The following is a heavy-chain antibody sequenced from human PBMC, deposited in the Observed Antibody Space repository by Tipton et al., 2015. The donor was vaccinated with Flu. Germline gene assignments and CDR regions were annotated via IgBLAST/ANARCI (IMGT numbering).Heavy chain of an antibody. J-gene: IGHJ4*02. CDR1: GGSINRYY. D-gene: IGHD3-22*01. CDR2: THTNGNT. Sequence: LVKPSETLSLTCNVSGGSINRYYWSWIRQSVGKGPEWIGRTHTNGNTNYNSSFGSRLTMSLDTSKSQFSMTLTSVTVADTAVYYCTSGNFYDSSGYFAFWGQGILVTVSS. CDR3: TSGNFYDSSGYFAF. V-gene: IGHV4-4*07.